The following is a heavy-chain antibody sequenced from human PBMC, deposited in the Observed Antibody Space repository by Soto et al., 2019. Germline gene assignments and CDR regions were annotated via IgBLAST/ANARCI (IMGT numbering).Heavy chain of an antibody. CDR1: GLAFNNYA. J-gene: IGHJ4*02. D-gene: IGHD2-2*01. CDR3: ASQLPSIISYFFDY. Sequence: PGGSLRLSCAASGLAFNNYAMTWVRQAPGKGLEWVSSINSNGGATYYADSVMGRFTISRHNPRSTLYLQMNNLRAEGTAIYYCASQLPSIISYFFDYWGQGTLVTVSS. CDR2: INSNGGAT. V-gene: IGHV3-23*01.